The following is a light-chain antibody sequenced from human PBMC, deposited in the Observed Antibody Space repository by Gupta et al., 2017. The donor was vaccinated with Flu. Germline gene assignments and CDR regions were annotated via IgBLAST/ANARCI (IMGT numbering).Light chain of an antibody. V-gene: IGKV3-20*01. J-gene: IGKJ1*01. Sequence: IVLTHSPFSLSLSPGERATLSCRASQSVTSNYLAWYQQKPGQAPRLLIHGASSRAAGIPDRFSGSGSGTDFTLTISRLEPEDFAVYYCQQYGRSPRTFGQGTKVEIK. CDR2: GAS. CDR1: QSVTSNY. CDR3: QQYGRSPRT.